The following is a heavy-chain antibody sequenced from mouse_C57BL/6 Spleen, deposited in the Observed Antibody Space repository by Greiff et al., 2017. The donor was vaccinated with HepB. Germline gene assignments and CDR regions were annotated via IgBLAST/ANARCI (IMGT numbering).Heavy chain of an antibody. D-gene: IGHD1-1*01. CDR2: ISYDGSN. J-gene: IGHJ2*01. Sequence: EVKLMESGPGLVKPSQSLSLTCSVTGYSITSGYYWNWIRQFPGNKLEWMCYISYDGSNNYNPSLKNRISITRDTSKNQFFLKLNSVTTEDTATYYCARDGSGYFDDWGQGTTLTVSS. CDR1: GYSITSGYY. CDR3: ARDGSGYFDD. V-gene: IGHV3-6*01.